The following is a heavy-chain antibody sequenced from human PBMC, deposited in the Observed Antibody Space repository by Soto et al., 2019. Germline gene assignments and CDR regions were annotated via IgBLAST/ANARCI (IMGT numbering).Heavy chain of an antibody. D-gene: IGHD6-19*01. CDR1: GGSFSGYY. Sequence: QVQLQQWGAGLLKPSETLSLTCAVYGGSFSGYYWSWIXQPXXXXLEWIGEINHSGSTNYNPSLKSRVTISVDTSKNQFSLKLSSVTAADTAVYYCARGGIAVAGPRDYWGQGTLVTVSS. CDR3: ARGGIAVAGPRDY. V-gene: IGHV4-34*01. J-gene: IGHJ4*02. CDR2: INHSGST.